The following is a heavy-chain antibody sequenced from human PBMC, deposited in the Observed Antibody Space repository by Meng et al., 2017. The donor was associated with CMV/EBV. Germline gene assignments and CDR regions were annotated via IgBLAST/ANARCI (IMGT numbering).Heavy chain of an antibody. J-gene: IGHJ5*02. Sequence: GESLKISCAASGFTFSRYTINWVRQAPGKGLEWVSSISSTGSDIYYADSVKGRFTIPRDNAKNSLYLQMSSLRAEDTAVYYCARGVNPTVTTHWFDPWGQGALVTVSS. CDR3: ARGVNPTVTTHWFDP. CDR1: GFTFSRYT. D-gene: IGHD4-17*01. V-gene: IGHV3-21*01. CDR2: ISSTGSDI.